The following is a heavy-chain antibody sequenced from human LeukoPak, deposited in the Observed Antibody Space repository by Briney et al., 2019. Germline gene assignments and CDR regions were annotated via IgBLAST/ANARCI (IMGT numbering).Heavy chain of an antibody. Sequence: GGSLRLSCAASGFTFSSYAMHWVRQAPGKGLEWVAVISYDGSNKYYADSVKGRFTISRDNSKNTLYLQMNNLRAEDTAVYYCARGGSVDVWGKGTMVAVSS. V-gene: IGHV3-30*14. CDR1: GFTFSSYA. CDR2: ISYDGSNK. D-gene: IGHD3-10*01. CDR3: ARGGSVDV. J-gene: IGHJ6*04.